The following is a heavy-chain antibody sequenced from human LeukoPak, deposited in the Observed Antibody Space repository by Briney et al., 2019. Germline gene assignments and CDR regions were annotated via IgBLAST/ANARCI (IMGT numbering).Heavy chain of an antibody. V-gene: IGHV4-34*01. Sequence: SETLSLTCAVHGGSFSGYYWSWIRQPPGTALEWIGEINHSGSTNYNPSLKSRVTISVDTSKNQFSLKLSSVTAADTAVYYCASQQLVRSNWFDPWGQGTLVTVSS. D-gene: IGHD6-13*01. CDR1: GGSFSGYY. CDR2: INHSGST. J-gene: IGHJ5*02. CDR3: ASQQLVRSNWFDP.